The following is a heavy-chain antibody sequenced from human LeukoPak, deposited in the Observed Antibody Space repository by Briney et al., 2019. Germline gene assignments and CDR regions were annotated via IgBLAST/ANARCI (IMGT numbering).Heavy chain of an antibody. Sequence: SVKVSCKASGGTLSSYAISWLRQAPGQGLEWMGRIIPFLGIANYAQKFQGRVTITADKSTSTAYMELSSLRSEDTAVYYCARGRGVVVDAALDIGGQGTMVTVSS. D-gene: IGHD2-15*01. CDR3: ARGRGVVVDAALDI. CDR2: IIPFLGIA. J-gene: IGHJ3*02. V-gene: IGHV1-69*04. CDR1: GGTLSSYA.